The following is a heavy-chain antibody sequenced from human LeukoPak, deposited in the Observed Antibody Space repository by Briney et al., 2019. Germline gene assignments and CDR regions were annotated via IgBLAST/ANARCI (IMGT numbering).Heavy chain of an antibody. Sequence: PSETLSLTCAVYGGSFSGYYWSWIRQPPGKGLEWIGEINHSGSTNYNPSLKSRVTISVDTSKNQFSLKLSSVTAADTAVYYCARIGSSSSFSVDYWGQGTLVTVSS. D-gene: IGHD6-6*01. CDR3: ARIGSSSSFSVDY. CDR2: INHSGST. V-gene: IGHV4-34*01. J-gene: IGHJ4*02. CDR1: GGSFSGYY.